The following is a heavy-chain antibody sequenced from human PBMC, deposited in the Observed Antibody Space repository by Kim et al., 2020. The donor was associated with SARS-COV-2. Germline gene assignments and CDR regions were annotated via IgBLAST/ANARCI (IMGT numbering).Heavy chain of an antibody. V-gene: IGHV1-2*06. CDR2: ISPSSGGT. J-gene: IGHJ1*01. CDR1: GYTFTGYY. D-gene: IGHD5-18*01. Sequence: ASVKVSCKASGYTFTGYYMHWVRQAPGQGLEWMGRISPSSGGTNYAQNFQGSVTLTRDTSISTAYMELRRMRSDDTAVYYCARGYNYAYEYWGQGTLVT. CDR3: ARGYNYAYEY.